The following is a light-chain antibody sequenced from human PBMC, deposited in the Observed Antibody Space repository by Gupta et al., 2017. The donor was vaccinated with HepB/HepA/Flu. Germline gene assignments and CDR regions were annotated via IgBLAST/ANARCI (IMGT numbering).Light chain of an antibody. V-gene: IGLV1-47*02. CDR2: STS. CDR3: AAWDDSVSSLL. Sequence: QSVLTQTPSASGTPGQRVTISCSGTSSNIGNNYVYWYQHLPRTGPKLLTESTSQRPSGVPDRFSGSKSGTSASLAISGLRSEDEGDYYCAAWDDSVSSLLLGGGTKLTVL. J-gene: IGLJ2*01. CDR1: SSNIGNNY.